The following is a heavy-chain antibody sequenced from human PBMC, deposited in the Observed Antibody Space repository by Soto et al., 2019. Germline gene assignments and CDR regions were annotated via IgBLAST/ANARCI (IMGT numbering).Heavy chain of an antibody. D-gene: IGHD4-17*01. CDR1: GFTFSDYY. Sequence: GGSLRLSCAASGFTFSDYYMSWIRQAPGKGLEWVSYISSSGSTIYYADSVKGRFTISRDNAKNSLYLQMNSLRAEDTAVYYCASLMSYGDYFGPNYYYYYYMDVWGKGTTVTVSS. V-gene: IGHV3-11*01. J-gene: IGHJ6*03. CDR3: ASLMSYGDYFGPNYYYYYYMDV. CDR2: ISSSGSTI.